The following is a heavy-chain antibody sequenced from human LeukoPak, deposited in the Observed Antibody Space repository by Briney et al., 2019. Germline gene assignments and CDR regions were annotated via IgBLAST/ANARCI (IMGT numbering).Heavy chain of an antibody. V-gene: IGHV3-30-3*01. CDR1: GFTFSSYA. CDR3: ARADGDYGF. CDR2: ISYDGSNK. J-gene: IGHJ4*02. Sequence: GGSLRLSCAASGFTFSSYAMHWVRQAPGKGLEWVAVISYDGSNKYYADSVKGRFTISRDNSKNTLYLQMNSLRSDDTAVYYCARADGDYGFWGQGTLVTVSS. D-gene: IGHD4-17*01.